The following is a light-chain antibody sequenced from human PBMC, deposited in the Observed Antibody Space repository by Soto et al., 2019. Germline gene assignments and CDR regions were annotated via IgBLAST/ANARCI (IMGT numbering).Light chain of an antibody. Sequence: EIVMPQSPATLSVSPGERVSFSCRASQSIRSNLAWYQHKPGQAHRLLISDASAGATGIPARFSGSGSGTEFTLTINSLQSEEFAVYYCQQYDNWPVTVGGGTKVDVK. V-gene: IGKV3D-15*01. CDR2: DAS. J-gene: IGKJ4*01. CDR1: QSIRSN. CDR3: QQYDNWPVT.